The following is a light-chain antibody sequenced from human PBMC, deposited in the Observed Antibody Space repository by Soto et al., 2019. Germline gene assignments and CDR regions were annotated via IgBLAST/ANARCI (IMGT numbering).Light chain of an antibody. V-gene: IGKV1-39*01. CDR3: QQSYSTPPR. Sequence: DIQMTQSPSSLSASVGDRVTITCRASQSISSYLNWYQQKPGKAPKLLIYAASSLQSGVPSRFSGSGSGPDFTLTISSLQPEDFATYYCQQSYSTPPRFGQGTKVDI. CDR2: AAS. CDR1: QSISSY. J-gene: IGKJ1*01.